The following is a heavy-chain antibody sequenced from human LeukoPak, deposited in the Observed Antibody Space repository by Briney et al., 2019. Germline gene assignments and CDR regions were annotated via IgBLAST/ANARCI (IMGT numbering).Heavy chain of an antibody. CDR3: ARGKAHCSSTSCYGGWFDP. CDR2: MNPNSGNT. CDR1: GYTFTSYD. Sequence: ASVKVSCKASGYTFTSYDINWVRQATGQGLEWMGWMNPNSGNTGYAQKFQGRVTMTRNTSISLAYMELSSLRSEDTAVYYCARGKAHCSSTSCYGGWFDPWGQGTLVTVSS. J-gene: IGHJ5*02. V-gene: IGHV1-8*01. D-gene: IGHD2-2*01.